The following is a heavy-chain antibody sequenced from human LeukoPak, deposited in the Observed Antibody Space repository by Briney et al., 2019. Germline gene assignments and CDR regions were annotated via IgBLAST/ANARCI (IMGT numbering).Heavy chain of an antibody. CDR3: AKGLPVAVRSYFDY. CDR2: ISGSSGTT. D-gene: IGHD6-19*01. Sequence: RAGGSLRLSCAASGFTFSSYAMSWVRQTPGKGPEWVSAISGSSGTTYYADSVKGRFTISRDNSKNTLYLQMNSLRAEDTAVYYCAKGLPVAVRSYFDYWGQGTLVTVSS. CDR1: GFTFSSYA. J-gene: IGHJ4*02. V-gene: IGHV3-23*01.